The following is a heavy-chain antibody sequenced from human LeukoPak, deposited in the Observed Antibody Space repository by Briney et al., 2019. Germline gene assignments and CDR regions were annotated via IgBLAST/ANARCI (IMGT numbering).Heavy chain of an antibody. CDR3: ARDPAMTFNWFDP. V-gene: IGHV4-38-2*02. CDR2: IYHSGTT. CDR1: GYSISSGYY. Sequence: SETLSPTCGVSGYSISSGYYWAWIRQPPGKGLEWIASIYHSGTTYFNPSLQSRVSLSVDTSKNQFSLKVKSVTAADTAVYYCARDPAMTFNWFDPWGQGTLVTVSS. D-gene: IGHD2-21*02. J-gene: IGHJ5*02.